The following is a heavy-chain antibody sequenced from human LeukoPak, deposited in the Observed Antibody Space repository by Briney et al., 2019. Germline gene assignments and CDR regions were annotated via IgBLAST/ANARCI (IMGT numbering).Heavy chain of an antibody. Sequence: GGSLRLSCGASGFTFSSYEMTWVRQAPGKGLEWVSYISGSGEYIYYADSVKGRFTISRDNAKNSLYLQMNSLRAEDTAVYYCVRDRAVASGKNAFYMWGQGTMVTVSS. CDR3: VRDRAVASGKNAFYM. J-gene: IGHJ3*02. D-gene: IGHD6-19*01. CDR1: GFTFSSYE. V-gene: IGHV3-48*03. CDR2: ISGSGEYI.